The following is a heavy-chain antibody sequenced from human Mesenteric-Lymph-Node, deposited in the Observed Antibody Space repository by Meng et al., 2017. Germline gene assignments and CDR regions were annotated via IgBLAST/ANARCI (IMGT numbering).Heavy chain of an antibody. J-gene: IGHJ4*02. V-gene: IGHV4-30-4*01. Sequence: QGQRQESGPGLVEPSQTLSLTCTVSGGSMSSGSYYWSWIRQPPGKGLEWIGYIHHSGSAYYNPSLKSRVSISVDTSKNQFSLNLNSMTAADTAVYYCASFDHIPRRNYFDYWGQGTLVTVSS. CDR1: GGSMSSGSYY. D-gene: IGHD2-21*01. CDR2: IHHSGSA. CDR3: ASFDHIPRRNYFDY.